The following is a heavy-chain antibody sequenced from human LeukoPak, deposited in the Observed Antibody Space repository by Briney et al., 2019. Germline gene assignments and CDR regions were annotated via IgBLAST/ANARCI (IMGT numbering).Heavy chain of an antibody. Sequence: GGSLRLSCAVSGFTVSTKYMSWVRQAPGKGLEWVSVIYREGSTYYADSVKGRFTTSRDNSKNTLYLQMNSLRAEDTAVYYCTTGHYSRTLGGQGTLVIVSS. CDR1: GFTVSTKY. J-gene: IGHJ4*02. D-gene: IGHD6-13*01. V-gene: IGHV3-66*01. CDR2: IYREGST. CDR3: TTGHYSRTL.